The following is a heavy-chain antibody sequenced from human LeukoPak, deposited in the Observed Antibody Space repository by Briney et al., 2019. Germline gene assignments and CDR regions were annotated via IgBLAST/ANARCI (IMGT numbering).Heavy chain of an antibody. Sequence: PGGSLRLSCIASGFNFEDYAMHWVRQVPGKGLEWVSGISWHSGSVGYGDSVKGRFTISRDNAKNSLYLQMNSLRPEDTALYYCVKEFGVVSGWYGLQYFDPWGQGTLVTVAS. CDR1: GFNFEDYA. CDR2: ISWHSGSV. CDR3: VKEFGVVSGWYGLQYFDP. D-gene: IGHD6-19*01. J-gene: IGHJ5*02. V-gene: IGHV3-9*01.